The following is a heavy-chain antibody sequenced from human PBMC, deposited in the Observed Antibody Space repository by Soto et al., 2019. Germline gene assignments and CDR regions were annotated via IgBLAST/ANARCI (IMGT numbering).Heavy chain of an antibody. J-gene: IGHJ4*02. CDR1: GGSINTFY. D-gene: IGHD5-12*01. CDR2: IFSSGST. V-gene: IGHV4-4*07. Sequence: SETLFLTCTVSGGSINTFYWSWVRQPAGKGLEWIGRIFSSGSTSFNPSLESRVAMSVDTSKNHFSLNLSSVTAADMAVYYCAREGSYSAYNFAHGIQLWSFDFWGQGALVTVSS. CDR3: AREGSYSAYNFAHGIQLWSFDF.